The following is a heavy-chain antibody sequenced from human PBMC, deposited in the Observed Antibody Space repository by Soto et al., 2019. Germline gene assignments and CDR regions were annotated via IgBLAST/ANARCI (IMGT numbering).Heavy chain of an antibody. CDR2: IFYSGRT. V-gene: IGHV4-59*01. CDR1: GGSISSYY. D-gene: IGHD6-19*01. J-gene: IGHJ4*02. CDR3: ARARAVAGTFDY. Sequence: SETLSLTCTVSGGSISSYYWSWIRQPPGKGLEWIGYIFYSGRTNYNPSLKSRVTISVDTSKNQFSLKLSSVTVADTAVYYCARARAVAGTFDYWGQGTLVTVSS.